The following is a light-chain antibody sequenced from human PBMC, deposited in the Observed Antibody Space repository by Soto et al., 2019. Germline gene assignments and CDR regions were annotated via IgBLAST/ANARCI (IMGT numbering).Light chain of an antibody. Sequence: IVLTQSPGTLSLSPVEIATGSCRASQSVSSSYLAWYQQKPGQAPRLLMYGASTRATAIPARFSGSGSGTEFTLTINSLQSEDFAVYYCQQYNNWPTFGQGTRLEIK. J-gene: IGKJ5*01. V-gene: IGKV3-15*01. CDR1: QSVSSSY. CDR2: GAS. CDR3: QQYNNWPT.